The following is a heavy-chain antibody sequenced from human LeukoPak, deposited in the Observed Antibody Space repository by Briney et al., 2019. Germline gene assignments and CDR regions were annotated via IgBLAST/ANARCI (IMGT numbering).Heavy chain of an antibody. D-gene: IGHD3-22*01. Sequence: PSETLSLTCTVSGGSISSYYWGWIRQSPGKRLEWIGNVYHSGSTHYNPSLESRISMSADPSKNQFSLRLSSVTTADTAVYYCARVLGSIGYFEYWGQGILVSVAS. CDR1: GGSISSYY. CDR2: VYHSGST. CDR3: ARVLGSIGYFEY. V-gene: IGHV4-59*04. J-gene: IGHJ4*02.